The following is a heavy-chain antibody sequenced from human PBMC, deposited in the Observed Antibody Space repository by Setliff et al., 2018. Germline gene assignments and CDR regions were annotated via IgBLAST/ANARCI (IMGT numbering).Heavy chain of an antibody. CDR2: VYTTLST. CDR3: TRVIDAFYNYPDV. D-gene: IGHD2-21*01. V-gene: IGHV4-4*08. CDR1: GDFVSSSY. J-gene: IGHJ6*04. Sequence: PSETLSLTCTVSGDFVSSSYWSWIRQAPGKGLEWIGYVYTTLSTNYNPSLKRRVAMSVDTSKDRFSLNLRSVTAADTAIYYCTRVIDAFYNYPDVWGKGIRVTVSS.